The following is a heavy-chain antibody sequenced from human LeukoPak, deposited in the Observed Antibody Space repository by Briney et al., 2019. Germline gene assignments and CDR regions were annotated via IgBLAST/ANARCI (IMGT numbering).Heavy chain of an antibody. Sequence: SVKVSCKASGGTFSSYAISWVRQAPGQGLEWMGGIIPIFGTANYAQKLQGRVTMTTDTSTSTAYMELRSLRSDDTAVYYCARGGDYGDYPDYWGQGTLVTVSS. CDR3: ARGGDYGDYPDY. V-gene: IGHV1-69*05. D-gene: IGHD4-17*01. J-gene: IGHJ4*02. CDR2: IIPIFGTA. CDR1: GGTFSSYA.